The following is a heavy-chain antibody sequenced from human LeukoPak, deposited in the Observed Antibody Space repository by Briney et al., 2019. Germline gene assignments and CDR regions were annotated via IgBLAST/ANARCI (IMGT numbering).Heavy chain of an antibody. Sequence: GGSLRLSCAASGFTFSTNTMSWVRQAPEKGLAWVSSISGGGDFIYYADSVKGRFTISRDNSKNTVYLQMNSLTAEDTAVYYCAKGGTAARRFDSWGQGTLVTVSS. D-gene: IGHD6-13*01. J-gene: IGHJ5*01. CDR1: GFTFSTNT. CDR3: AKGGTAARRFDS. CDR2: ISGGGDFI. V-gene: IGHV3-23*01.